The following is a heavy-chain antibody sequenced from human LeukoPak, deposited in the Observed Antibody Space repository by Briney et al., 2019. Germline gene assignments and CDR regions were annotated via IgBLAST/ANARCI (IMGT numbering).Heavy chain of an antibody. CDR2: INQSGST. CDR3: ARGGTYSSSWYNRYYYYMDV. V-gene: IGHV4-34*01. CDR1: GGSFSGNY. Sequence: SETLSLTCAVYGGSFSGNYWTWIRQPPGKGLEWIGQINQSGSTKSNPSLKSRVTISVHTSKNQFSLRLTSVTAADTAVYYCARGGTYSSSWYNRYYYYMDVWGKGTTVTISS. D-gene: IGHD6-13*01. J-gene: IGHJ6*03.